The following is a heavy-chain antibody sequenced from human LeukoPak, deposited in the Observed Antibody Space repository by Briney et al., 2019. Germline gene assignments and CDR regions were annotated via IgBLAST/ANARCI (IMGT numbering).Heavy chain of an antibody. CDR1: GFTFSSYS. J-gene: IGHJ4*02. Sequence: GGSLRLSCAASGFTFSSYSMNWVRQAPGKGLEWVSGISWNSGSIGYADSVKGRFTISRDNAKNSLYLQMNSLRAEDTALYYCASRLGYWGQGTLVTVSS. CDR3: ASRLGY. D-gene: IGHD6-25*01. CDR2: ISWNSGSI. V-gene: IGHV3-9*01.